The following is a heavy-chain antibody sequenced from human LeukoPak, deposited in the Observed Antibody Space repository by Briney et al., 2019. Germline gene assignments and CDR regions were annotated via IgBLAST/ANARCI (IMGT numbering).Heavy chain of an antibody. J-gene: IGHJ4*02. CDR2: TNSDGSST. CDR1: GFTFSSYW. CDR3: ARDLSGGSTFDY. V-gene: IGHV3-74*01. D-gene: IGHD2-15*01. Sequence: GGSLRLSCAASGFTFSSYWMHWVRQAPGKGLVWVSRTNSDGSSTSYADSVKGRFTISRDNAKNTLYLQMNSLRAEDTAVYYCARDLSGGSTFDYWGQGTLVTVSS.